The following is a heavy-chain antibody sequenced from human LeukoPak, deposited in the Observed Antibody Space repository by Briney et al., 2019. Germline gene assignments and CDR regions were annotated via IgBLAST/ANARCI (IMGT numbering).Heavy chain of an antibody. Sequence: SETLSLTCTVSGGSISSSSYYWGWIRQPPGKGLEWIGSIYYSGSTYYNPSLKSRVTISVDTSKNQFSLKLSSVTAADTAVYYCATTYYDYVWGSYRLVARTFDFWAVAPWSLSPQ. CDR2: IYYSGST. J-gene: IGHJ2*01. CDR3: ATTYYDYVWGSYRLVARTFDF. D-gene: IGHD3-16*02. V-gene: IGHV4-39*01. CDR1: GGSISSSSYY.